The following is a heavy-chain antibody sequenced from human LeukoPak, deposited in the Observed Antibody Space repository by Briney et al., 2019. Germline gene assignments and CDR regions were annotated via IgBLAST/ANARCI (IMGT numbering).Heavy chain of an antibody. J-gene: IGHJ4*02. Sequence: GGSLRLSCAASGFTFSSYGMSWVRQAPGKGLEWVSGISGSGGSTYYADSVKGRFTISRDNSKNTLYLQMNSLRAEDTAVYYCAKGGVVITALGGQGTLVTVSS. V-gene: IGHV3-23*01. CDR3: AKGGVVITAL. CDR1: GFTFSSYG. D-gene: IGHD3-3*01. CDR2: ISGSGGST.